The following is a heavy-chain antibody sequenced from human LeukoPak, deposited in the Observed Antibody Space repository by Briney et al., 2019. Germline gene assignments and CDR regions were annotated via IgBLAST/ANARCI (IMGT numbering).Heavy chain of an antibody. CDR2: IKQDGSAK. CDR3: ARAEVTVPGGDY. D-gene: IGHD2-8*02. V-gene: IGHV3-7*01. J-gene: IGHJ4*02. CDR1: GFSPTTYW. Sequence: GGSLRLSCVASGFSPTTYWMSWVRQAPGKGLEWVANIKQDGSAKYYVDSVKGRLTISRDNARNSLYLQMNSLRAEDTAVYYCARAEVTVPGGDYWGQGTLVTVSS.